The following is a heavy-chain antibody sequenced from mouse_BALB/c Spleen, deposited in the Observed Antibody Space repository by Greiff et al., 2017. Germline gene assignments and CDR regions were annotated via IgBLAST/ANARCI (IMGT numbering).Heavy chain of an antibody. D-gene: IGHD1-2*01. J-gene: IGHJ4*01. CDR3: ARGRKTATAMDY. Sequence: EVHLVESGGGLVKPGGSLKLSCAASGFTFSSYTMSWVRQTPEKRLEWVATISSGGGNTYYPDSVKGRFTISRDNAKNNLYLQMSSLRSEDTALYYCARGRKTATAMDYWGQGTSVTVSS. CDR2: ISSGGGNT. V-gene: IGHV5-9*03. CDR1: GFTFSSYT.